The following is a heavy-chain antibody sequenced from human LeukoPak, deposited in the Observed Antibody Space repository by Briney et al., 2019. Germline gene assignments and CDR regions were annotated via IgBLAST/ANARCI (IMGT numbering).Heavy chain of an antibody. J-gene: IGHJ5*02. Sequence: EASVKVSCKASGYTFTSYGISWVRQAPGQGLEWMGWISAYNGNTNYAQKLQGRVTMTTDTSTSTAYMELRSLRSDDTAVCYCARVDSSSWYGGSNWFDPWGQGTLVTVSS. D-gene: IGHD6-13*01. CDR1: GYTFTSYG. V-gene: IGHV1-18*01. CDR2: ISAYNGNT. CDR3: ARVDSSSWYGGSNWFDP.